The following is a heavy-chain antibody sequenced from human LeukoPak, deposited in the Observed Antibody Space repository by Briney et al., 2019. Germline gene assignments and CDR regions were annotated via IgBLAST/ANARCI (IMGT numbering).Heavy chain of an antibody. V-gene: IGHV4-34*01. CDR2: INHSGST. D-gene: IGHD6-13*01. CDR1: GGSLSGYY. CDR3: ARVLGVAAAGRFDY. J-gene: IGHJ4*02. Sequence: KPSETLSLTCAVYGGSLSGYYWSWIRQPPGKGLEWIGEINHSGSTNYNPSLKSRVTISVDTSKNQFSLKLSSVTAADTAVYYCARVLGVAAAGRFDYWGQGTLVTVSS.